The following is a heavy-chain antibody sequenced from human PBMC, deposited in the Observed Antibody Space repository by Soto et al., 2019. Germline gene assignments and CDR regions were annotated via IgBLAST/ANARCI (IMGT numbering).Heavy chain of an antibody. Sequence: QVQLQESGPGLVKPSETLSLTCIVSGASISDYYWSWNRQPPGKGLEWIGYIYYGGSTNYNPALNSRVARSVDTSNTPFSLSLRSVTAADTAVYFCARHPQTPDYGDSSDFWGQGTLVTVSS. CDR2: IYYGGST. D-gene: IGHD4-17*01. V-gene: IGHV4-59*08. CDR3: ARHPQTPDYGDSSDF. J-gene: IGHJ4*02. CDR1: GASISDYY.